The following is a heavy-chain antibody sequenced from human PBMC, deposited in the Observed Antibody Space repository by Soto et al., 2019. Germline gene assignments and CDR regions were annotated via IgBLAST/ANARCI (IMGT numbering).Heavy chain of an antibody. CDR2: LVVGTGNT. CDR1: GFTFRSSA. CDR3: ATGAYCSGGSCSDHYYYYYGMDL. Sequence: XSVKVSCKTSGFTFRSSALQWVRQARGQRLEWIGWLVVGTGNTNYAQKFQQRVTISSDRSTNTVSMELSSLTSEDTAVYYFATGAYCSGGSCSDHYYYYYGMDLWGQGTTVPS. D-gene: IGHD2-15*01. V-gene: IGHV1-58*01. J-gene: IGHJ6*02.